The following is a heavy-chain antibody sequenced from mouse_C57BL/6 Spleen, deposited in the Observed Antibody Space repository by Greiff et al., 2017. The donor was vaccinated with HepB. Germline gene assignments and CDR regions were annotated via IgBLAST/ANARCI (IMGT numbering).Heavy chain of an antibody. Sequence: VQLQQSGPELVKPGASVKIPCKASGYTFTDYNMDWVKQSHGKSLEWIGDINPNNGGTIYNQKFKGKATLTVDKSSSTAYMELRSLTSEDTAVYYCARRGRVHYAMDYWGQGTSVTVAS. CDR1: GYTFTDYN. V-gene: IGHV1-18*01. D-gene: IGHD1-1*01. CDR2: INPNNGGT. J-gene: IGHJ4*01. CDR3: ARRGRVHYAMDY.